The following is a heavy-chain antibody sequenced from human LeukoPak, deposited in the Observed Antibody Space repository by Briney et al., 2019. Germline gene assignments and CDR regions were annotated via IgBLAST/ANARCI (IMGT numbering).Heavy chain of an antibody. CDR2: IYPGDSDT. CDR3: ARSPKNVAYDSGLDYFDF. V-gene: IGHV5-51*01. CDR1: GYSFTSYW. J-gene: IGHJ4*02. D-gene: IGHD3-22*01. Sequence: GESLKISCKGSGYSFTSYWIGWVRQMPGKGLEWMGIIYPGDSDTRYSPSFQGQVTISADKSISTAYLQWSSLKASDTAMFYCARSPKNVAYDSGLDYFDFWGQGTLVTVSS.